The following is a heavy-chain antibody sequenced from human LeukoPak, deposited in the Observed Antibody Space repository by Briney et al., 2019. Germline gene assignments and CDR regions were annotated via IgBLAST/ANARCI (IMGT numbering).Heavy chain of an antibody. CDR3: ARNLITYYYDSSGYLPSGGPFDY. J-gene: IGHJ4*02. CDR2: IYYSGST. Sequence: SQTLSLTCTVSGGSISSGGYYWSWLRQHPGTGLEWIGYIYYSGSTYYNPSLKSRVTISVDTSKNQFSLKLSSVTAADTAVYYCARNLITYYYDSSGYLPSGGPFDYWGQGTPVTVSS. V-gene: IGHV4-31*03. CDR1: GGSISSGGYY. D-gene: IGHD3-22*01.